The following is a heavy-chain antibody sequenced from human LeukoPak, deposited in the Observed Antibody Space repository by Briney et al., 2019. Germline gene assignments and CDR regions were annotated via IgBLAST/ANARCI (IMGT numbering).Heavy chain of an antibody. CDR2: LNSDGSTT. CDR1: GFNFNSYW. V-gene: IGHV3-74*01. D-gene: IGHD7-27*01. J-gene: IGHJ4*02. Sequence: PGGSLILSCAASGFNFNSYWMHWVRQAPGKGLVWVSRLNSDGSTTSYADSVKGRFTISRDNAKNTLYLQMNSLRAEDTAIYYCAKGKQGTYDYWGQGTLVTVSS. CDR3: AKGKQGTYDY.